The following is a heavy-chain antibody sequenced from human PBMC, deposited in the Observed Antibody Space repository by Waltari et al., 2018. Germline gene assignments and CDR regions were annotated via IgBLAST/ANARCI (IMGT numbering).Heavy chain of an antibody. CDR1: GFTFSSYW. Sequence: EVQLVESGGGLVQPGGSLRLSCAASGFTFSSYWMSWVRQAPGKGLEWVANIKQDGSEKYYVDSVKGRFTISRDNAKNSLYLQMNSLRAEDTAVYYCAREKGSYYRAFDYWGQGTLVTVSS. CDR2: IKQDGSEK. V-gene: IGHV3-7*01. D-gene: IGHD1-26*01. CDR3: AREKGSYYRAFDY. J-gene: IGHJ4*02.